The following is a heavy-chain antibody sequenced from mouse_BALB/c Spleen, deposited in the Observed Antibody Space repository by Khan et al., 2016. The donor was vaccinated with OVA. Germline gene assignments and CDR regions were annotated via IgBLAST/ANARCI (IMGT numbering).Heavy chain of an antibody. J-gene: IGHJ3*01. CDR3: AWGGFAY. CDR1: GFTFIDYG. Sequence: EVELVESGGGLVQPGGSRKLSCAASGFTFIDYGMAWVRQTPGKGPEWIAFISCVAYSIYYADTVTGRFTISRENAKNTLYLEMSSMRSDDTAMYDCAWGGFAYWGQGTLVTVSA. V-gene: IGHV5-15*02. CDR2: ISCVAYSI.